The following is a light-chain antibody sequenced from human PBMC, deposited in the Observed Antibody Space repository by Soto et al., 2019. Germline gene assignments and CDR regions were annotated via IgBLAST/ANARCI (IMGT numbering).Light chain of an antibody. Sequence: EIVLTQSPGTLSLSPGERATLSCRASQSVSSNYLAWYQQKPGQAPRLLIFGAFRRATGTPDRFSGSGSGTDFTLAISRLEPEDFAVYYCQERSHWTFDRGTKVDIK. V-gene: IGKV3D-20*02. J-gene: IGKJ1*01. CDR3: QERSHWT. CDR2: GAF. CDR1: QSVSSNY.